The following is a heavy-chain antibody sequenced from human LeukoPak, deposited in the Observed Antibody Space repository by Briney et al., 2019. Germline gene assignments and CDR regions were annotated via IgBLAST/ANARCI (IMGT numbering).Heavy chain of an antibody. CDR1: GYSFTSYW. J-gene: IGHJ4*02. Sequence: GESLKISCKGSGYSFTSYWIGWVRQMPGKGLEWMGIIYPGDSDARYSPSFQGQVTISADKSISTAYLQWSSLKASDTAMYYCARQRGITMIVVDLDYWGQGTLVTVSS. V-gene: IGHV5-51*01. CDR3: ARQRGITMIVVDLDY. D-gene: IGHD3-22*01. CDR2: IYPGDSDA.